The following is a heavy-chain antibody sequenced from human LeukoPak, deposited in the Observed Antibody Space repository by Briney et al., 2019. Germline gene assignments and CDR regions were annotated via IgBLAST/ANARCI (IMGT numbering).Heavy chain of an antibody. CDR3: ARDPRDGYGHFDY. D-gene: IGHD5-24*01. CDR2: ISSSGSTI. J-gene: IGHJ4*02. Sequence: GGSLRLSCAASGFTFSSYEMNWVRQAPGKGLEWVSYISSSGSTIYYADSVKGRFTISRDNAKNSLYLQMNSLKPEDTAVYYCARDPRDGYGHFDYWGQGTLVTVSS. V-gene: IGHV3-48*03. CDR1: GFTFSSYE.